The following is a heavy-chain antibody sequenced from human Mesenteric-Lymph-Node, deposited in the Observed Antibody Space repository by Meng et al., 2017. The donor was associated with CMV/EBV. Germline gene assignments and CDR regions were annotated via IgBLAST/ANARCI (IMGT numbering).Heavy chain of an antibody. CDR1: GFTFSSYA. D-gene: IGHD3-3*01. CDR2: VQGSTK. V-gene: IGHV3-30*04. Sequence: GGSLRLSCAASGFTFSSYAMHWVRQAPGKGLEWVAVVQGSTKLHTDSVKGRFTISRDNARNSLYLQMDSLTTEDTTTYYCAREGGDRLTIFGAAPHVHWGQGTLVTVSS. J-gene: IGHJ4*02. CDR3: AREGGDRLTIFGAAPHVH.